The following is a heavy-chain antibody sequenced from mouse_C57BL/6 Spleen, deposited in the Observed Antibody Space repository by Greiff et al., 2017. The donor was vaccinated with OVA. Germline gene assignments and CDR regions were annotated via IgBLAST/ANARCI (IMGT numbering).Heavy chain of an antibody. V-gene: IGHV1-5*01. J-gene: IGHJ4*01. D-gene: IGHD2-4*01. CDR3: TPYYDYDIPYAMDY. Sequence: VQLQQSGTVLARPGASVKMSCKTSGYTFTSYWMHWVKQRPGQGLEWIGAIYPGNSDTSYNQKFKSKAKLTAVTSASTAYMELSSLTNEDSAVYYSTPYYDYDIPYAMDYWGQGTSVTVS. CDR1: GYTFTSYW. CDR2: IYPGNSDT.